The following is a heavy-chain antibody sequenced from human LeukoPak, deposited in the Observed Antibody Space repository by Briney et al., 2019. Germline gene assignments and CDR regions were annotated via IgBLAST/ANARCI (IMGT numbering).Heavy chain of an antibody. CDR1: GYTFTGYA. J-gene: IGHJ4*02. CDR3: ARANLGSFDY. Sequence: GASLTVSCTASGYTFTGYAMSWVRQAPGQGLEWMGWINTNTGNPTYAQGFTGRFVFSLDTSVSTAYLQISSLKAEDTAVYYCARANLGSFDYWGQGTLVTVSS. V-gene: IGHV7-4-1*02. CDR2: INTNTGNP.